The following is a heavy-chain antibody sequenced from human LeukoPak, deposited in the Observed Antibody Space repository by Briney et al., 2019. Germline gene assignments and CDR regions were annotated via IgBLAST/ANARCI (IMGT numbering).Heavy chain of an antibody. Sequence: PSEALSLTCTVSGCSFSSSSYYWGWIRQPPGKGLEWTGSIYYSGSTYYNPSLKRRVAISVDTSKNQFSLKLSSVTAADTAVYYCARHSNYVYDFWSGYYPSYFDYWGQGSLVTVSS. J-gene: IGHJ4*02. CDR3: ARHSNYVYDFWSGYYPSYFDY. CDR1: GCSFSSSSYY. D-gene: IGHD3-3*01. CDR2: IYYSGST. V-gene: IGHV4-39*01.